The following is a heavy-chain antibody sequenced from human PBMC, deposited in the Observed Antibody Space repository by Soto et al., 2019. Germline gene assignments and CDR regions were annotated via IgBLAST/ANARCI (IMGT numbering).Heavy chain of an antibody. J-gene: IGHJ3*02. CDR2: INPSGGST. D-gene: IGHD6-19*01. CDR1: GYTFTSYY. CDR3: ARCSSGWYLTLDAFDI. Sequence: GASVKVSCKASGYTFTSYYMHWVRQAPGQGLEWMGIINPSGGSTSYAQKFQGRVTMTRDTSTSTVYMELSSLRSEDAAVYYCARCSSGWYLTLDAFDIWGQGTMVTVSS. V-gene: IGHV1-46*03.